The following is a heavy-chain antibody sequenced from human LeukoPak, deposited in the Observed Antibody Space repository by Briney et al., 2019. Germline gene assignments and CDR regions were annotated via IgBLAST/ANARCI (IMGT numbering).Heavy chain of an antibody. CDR3: AXNQSYGLFDY. D-gene: IGHD5-18*01. Sequence: PSETLSLTCAVSGYSISSGYYWAWIRQPPGKGLEWIGTVYHRGSTYYNPSLKSRVTITVDTSKSQFSLKLSSVTAADTAVYYXAXNQSYGLFDYWGQGTLVTVSS. CDR1: GYSISSGYY. V-gene: IGHV4-38-2*01. J-gene: IGHJ4*02. CDR2: VYHRGST.